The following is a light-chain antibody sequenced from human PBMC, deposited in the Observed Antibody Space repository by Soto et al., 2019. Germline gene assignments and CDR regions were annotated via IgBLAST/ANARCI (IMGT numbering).Light chain of an antibody. J-gene: IGKJ2*01. Sequence: DIVMTQSPESLAVSLGERATINCKSSQSVLYSSNNKNYLAWYQQKPGQPPKLLIYWASTREPGVPDRFSGSGSGTDFTLTISSLQTKDVAVYYCQQYYNTPYTFGQGAKLEIK. CDR2: WAS. CDR3: QQYYNTPYT. CDR1: QSVLYSSNNKNY. V-gene: IGKV4-1*01.